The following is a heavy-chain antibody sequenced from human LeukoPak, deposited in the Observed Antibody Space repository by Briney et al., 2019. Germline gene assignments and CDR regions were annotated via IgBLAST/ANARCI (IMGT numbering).Heavy chain of an antibody. V-gene: IGHV4-38-2*02. CDR3: TRGSDY. CDR1: GDSIRSDSY. J-gene: IGHJ4*02. Sequence: SETLSLTCTVSGDSIRSDSYWGWIRQPPGKGLEWIGIIFHSGSSFYNPSLNSRVTMSVDTSKNQFSLNLTSVTAADTAVYYCTRGSDYWGQGTLVTVSS. CDR2: IFHSGSS.